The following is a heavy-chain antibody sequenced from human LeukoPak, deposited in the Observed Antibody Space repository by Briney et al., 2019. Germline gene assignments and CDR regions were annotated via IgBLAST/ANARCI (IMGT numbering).Heavy chain of an antibody. CDR1: GGSISSSSYY. CDR2: IYYSGST. Sequence: SETLSLTCTVSGGSISSSSYYWDWIRQPPGKGLEWIGSIYYSGSTYYNPSLKSRVTISVDTSKNQFSLKLSSVTAADTAVYYCARDLKKRWEYFDLWGRGTLVTVSS. CDR3: ARDLKKRWEYFDL. V-gene: IGHV4-39*02. J-gene: IGHJ2*01. D-gene: IGHD1-26*01.